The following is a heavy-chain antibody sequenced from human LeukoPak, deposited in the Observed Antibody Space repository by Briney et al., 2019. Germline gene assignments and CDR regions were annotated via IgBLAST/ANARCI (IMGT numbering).Heavy chain of an antibody. V-gene: IGHV3-21*01. CDR2: ISGNSRHI. CDR1: GFTFTTYW. Sequence: PGGSLRLSCAASGFTFTTYWMNWVRQAPGKGLEWVSSISGNSRHIYYADSVKGRFTISRDNAKNSLYLQMNSLRAEDTAVYYCGRVKEASAFDIWGQGTMVTVSS. CDR3: GRVKEASAFDI. D-gene: IGHD5-12*01. J-gene: IGHJ3*02.